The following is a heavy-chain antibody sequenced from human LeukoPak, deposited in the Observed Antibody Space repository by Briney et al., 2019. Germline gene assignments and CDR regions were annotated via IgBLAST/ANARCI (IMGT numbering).Heavy chain of an antibody. CDR3: ARVTASDAFDI. J-gene: IGHJ3*02. CDR1: GFTFSSYE. D-gene: IGHD3-16*01. CDR2: ISSSGSTI. Sequence: GGSLRLSCAASGFTFSSYEMNWVRQAPGKGLEWVSYISSSGSTIYYADSVKGRFTISRDNAKNSLYLQVNSLRAEDTAVYYCARVTASDAFDIWGQGTMVTVSS. V-gene: IGHV3-48*03.